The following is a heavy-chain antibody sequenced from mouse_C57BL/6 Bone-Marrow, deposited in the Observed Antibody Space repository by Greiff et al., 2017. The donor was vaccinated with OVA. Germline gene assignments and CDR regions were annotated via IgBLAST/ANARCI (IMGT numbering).Heavy chain of an antibody. CDR2: IRNKANGYTT. Sequence: DVKLVESGGGLVQPGGSLSLSCAASGFTFTDYYMSWVRQPPGKALEWLGFIRNKANGYTTEYSASVKGRFTISRDNSQSILYLQMNALRAEDSATYYCARYDYGSSPWYFDVWGTGTTVTVSS. V-gene: IGHV7-3*01. D-gene: IGHD1-1*01. CDR1: GFTFTDYY. CDR3: ARYDYGSSPWYFDV. J-gene: IGHJ1*03.